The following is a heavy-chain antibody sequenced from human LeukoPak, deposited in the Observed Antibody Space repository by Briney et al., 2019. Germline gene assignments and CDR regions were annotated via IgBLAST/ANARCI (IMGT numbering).Heavy chain of an antibody. CDR3: ARTSYSGGWYFFDY. V-gene: IGHV4-34*01. CDR1: GGSFSGYY. J-gene: IGHJ4*02. D-gene: IGHD6-19*01. Sequence: PSETLSLTCAVYGGSFSGYYWSWIRQPPGKGLEWIGEINHSGSTNYNPSLKSRVTISVDTSKNQFSLKLSSVTAEDTAVYYCARTSYSGGWYFFDYWGQGTLVTVSS. CDR2: INHSGST.